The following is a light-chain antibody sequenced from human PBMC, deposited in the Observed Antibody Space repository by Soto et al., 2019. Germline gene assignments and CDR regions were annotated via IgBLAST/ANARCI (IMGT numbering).Light chain of an antibody. Sequence: QSVLTQPPSLSGAPGQNIIISCTGGGSNIGAGFDVHWYQQLPGTAPKLLIYGNTNRPSGVPDRLSGSKSGTSASLVITGLQAEDEADYYCQSYDTRLSGPVVFGGGTKLTVL. CDR2: GNT. CDR1: GSNIGAGFD. CDR3: QSYDTRLSGPVV. J-gene: IGLJ2*01. V-gene: IGLV1-40*01.